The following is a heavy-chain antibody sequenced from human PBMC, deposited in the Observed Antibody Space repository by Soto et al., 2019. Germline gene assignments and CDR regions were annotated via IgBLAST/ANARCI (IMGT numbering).Heavy chain of an antibody. D-gene: IGHD3-10*01. V-gene: IGHV3-30*18. CDR3: AKEGEFPPFDY. J-gene: IGHJ4*02. Sequence: QVQLVESGGGVVQPGRSLRLSCAASGFTFSSYGMHWVRQAPGKGLEWVAVISYDGSNKYYADSVKGRFTISRDNSKNTLYLQMNGLRAEDTAVYYCAKEGEFPPFDYWGQGTLVTVSS. CDR2: ISYDGSNK. CDR1: GFTFSSYG.